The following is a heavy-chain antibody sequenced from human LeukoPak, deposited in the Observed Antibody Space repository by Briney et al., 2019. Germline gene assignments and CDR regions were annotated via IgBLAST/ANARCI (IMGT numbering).Heavy chain of an antibody. J-gene: IGHJ4*02. CDR2: IYSGGST. Sequence: GSLRLSCAASGFTVSSNYMSWVRQAPGKGLEWVSVIYSGGSTYYADSVKGRFTISRDNSKNTLYLQMNSLRAEDTAVYYCARDRDSSGLFDYWGQGTLVTVSS. CDR3: ARDRDSSGLFDY. CDR1: GFTVSSNY. V-gene: IGHV3-53*01. D-gene: IGHD6-19*01.